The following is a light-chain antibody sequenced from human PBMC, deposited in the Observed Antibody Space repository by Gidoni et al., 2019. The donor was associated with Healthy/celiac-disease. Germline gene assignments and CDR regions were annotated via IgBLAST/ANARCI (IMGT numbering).Light chain of an antibody. V-gene: IGKV3-11*01. CDR1: QSVSSY. J-gene: IGKJ3*01. CDR3: QQRSNWRPFT. CDR2: DAS. Sequence: EIVLTQSPATLSLSPGERATLSCRASQSVSSYLACYQQKPGQAPRLLIYDASNRATGIPARFSGSGSGTDFTLTISSLEPEDFAVYYCQQRSNWRPFTFGPGTKVDIK.